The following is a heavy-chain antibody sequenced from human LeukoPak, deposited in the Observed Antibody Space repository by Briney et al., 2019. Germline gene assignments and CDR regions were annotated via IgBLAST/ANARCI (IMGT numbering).Heavy chain of an antibody. CDR1: GVSISSSPYY. J-gene: IGHJ4*02. D-gene: IGHD5-12*01. CDR3: ARRQMGTMPDY. V-gene: IGHV4-39*01. Sequence: SETLSLTCTVSGVSISSSPYYWGWIRQPPGKGLEWIGSKSRVTISADTSKNQFSLNLSSVTAADTAVYYCARRQMGTMPDYWGQGTLVTVSS.